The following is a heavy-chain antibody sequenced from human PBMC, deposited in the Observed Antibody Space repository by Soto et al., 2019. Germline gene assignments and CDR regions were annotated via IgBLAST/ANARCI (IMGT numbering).Heavy chain of an antibody. CDR1: EFTYNVYW. D-gene: IGHD1-1*01. CDR3: VRDRGQPDAFDI. V-gene: IGHV3-74*01. J-gene: IGHJ3*02. Sequence: EVQLVESGGGLVQPGGSLRLSCAASEFTYNVYWVHWVRQAPGKGLVWVAHMNRDGTNINYADSVKGRFTISRDHAKNALYLQMNSLRVEDTAVYYCVRDRGQPDAFDISGQGTVVTVSA. CDR2: MNRDGTNI.